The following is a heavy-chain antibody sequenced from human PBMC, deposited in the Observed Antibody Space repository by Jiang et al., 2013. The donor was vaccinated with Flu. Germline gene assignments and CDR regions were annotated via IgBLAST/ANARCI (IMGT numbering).Heavy chain of an antibody. J-gene: IGHJ4*02. D-gene: IGHD5-12*01. CDR3: ARGRGCGTYDFDY. Sequence: GRVTITADESTSTAYMELSSLRSEDTAVYYCARGRGCGTYDFDYWGQGTLVTVSS. V-gene: IGHV1-69*01.